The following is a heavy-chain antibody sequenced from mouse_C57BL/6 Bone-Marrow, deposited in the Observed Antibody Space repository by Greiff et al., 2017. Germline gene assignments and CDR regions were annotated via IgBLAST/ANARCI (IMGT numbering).Heavy chain of an antibody. CDR1: GYTFTSYS. V-gene: IGHV1-81*01. CDR3: ARCYYGSSWSYWYFDV. Sequence: VQLQQSGAELARPGASVKLSCKASGYTFTSYSISWVKQRTGQGLEWIGEIYPRSGNTYYNEKFKGKATLTADKSSSTAYRELRSLTSEDSAVYFCARCYYGSSWSYWYFDVWGTGTTVTVSS. D-gene: IGHD1-1*01. CDR2: IYPRSGNT. J-gene: IGHJ1*03.